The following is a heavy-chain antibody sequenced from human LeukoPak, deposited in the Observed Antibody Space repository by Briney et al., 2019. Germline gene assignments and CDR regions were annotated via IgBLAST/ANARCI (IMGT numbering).Heavy chain of an antibody. CDR1: GFTFSNYA. J-gene: IGHJ3*02. Sequence: GGSLRLSCAASGFTFSNYAMTWVRQAPGKGLEWVSSISINSGGTYYADSVKGRFTISRDNSKNTLYLQMNSLRAEDTAVYYCAKDGRGGVPRAFGIWGQGTMVTVSS. CDR3: AKDGRGGVPRAFGI. V-gene: IGHV3-23*01. CDR2: ISINSGGT. D-gene: IGHD2-15*01.